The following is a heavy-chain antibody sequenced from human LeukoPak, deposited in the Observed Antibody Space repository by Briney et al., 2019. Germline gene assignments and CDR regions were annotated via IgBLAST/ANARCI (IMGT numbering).Heavy chain of an antibody. CDR3: ARGWYCSSTSCYGIDY. J-gene: IGHJ4*02. CDR2: INHSGST. D-gene: IGHD2-2*01. V-gene: IGHV4-34*01. CDR1: GGSFSVYY. Sequence: PSETLSLTCAVYGGSFSVYYWSWIRQPPGKGLEWIGEINHSGSTNYNPSLKSRVTMSVDTSKNQFSLKLSSVTAADTAVYYCARGWYCSSTSCYGIDYWGQGTLVTVSS.